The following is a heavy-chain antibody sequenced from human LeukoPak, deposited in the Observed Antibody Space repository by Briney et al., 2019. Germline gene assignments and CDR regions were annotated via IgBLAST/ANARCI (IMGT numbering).Heavy chain of an antibody. D-gene: IGHD3-22*01. CDR2: MYYSGNT. V-gene: IGHV4-59*01. CDR3: ARAGDYYVSRGYSRGAGWFDP. J-gene: IGHJ5*02. CDR1: GFTFSSYN. Sequence: PSETLTLTCAASGFTFSSYNRNWVRQAPGKGLEWIGDMYYSGNTNYNPSLKSRVTISVDTSKNQFSLKLSSVTAADTAVYYCARAGDYYVSRGYSRGAGWFDPWGQGTLVTVSS.